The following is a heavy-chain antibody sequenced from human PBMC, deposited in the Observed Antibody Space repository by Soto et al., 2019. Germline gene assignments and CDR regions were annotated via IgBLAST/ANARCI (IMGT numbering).Heavy chain of an antibody. D-gene: IGHD3-16*01. V-gene: IGHV3-33*01. CDR2: IWYDGTNK. Sequence: QVQLVESGGGVVQPGRSLRLSCAASGFNFSTYGMHWVRQAPGKGLEWVGLIWYDGTNKNYADSVKGRFTISRDNSKNPLFLEMSILRAEDTALYSCVRDDNADAYGGYFAFWGQGALVTVSS. CDR1: GFNFSTYG. J-gene: IGHJ4*02. CDR3: VRDDNADAYGGYFAF.